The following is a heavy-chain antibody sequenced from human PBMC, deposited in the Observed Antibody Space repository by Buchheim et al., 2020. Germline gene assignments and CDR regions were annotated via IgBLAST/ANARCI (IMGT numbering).Heavy chain of an antibody. Sequence: EVQLVESGGGLVQPGGSLRLSCAASGFTFSSYWMSWVRQAPGKGLEWVANIKQDGSETYYAASVKGRFTIFSDNAKNSLYLQMNSLRAEDTAVYYCARYGRPKKYDFWSGYYEDYYYGMDVWGQGTT. J-gene: IGHJ6*02. CDR3: ARYGRPKKYDFWSGYYEDYYYGMDV. CDR1: GFTFSSYW. CDR2: IKQDGSET. D-gene: IGHD3-3*01. V-gene: IGHV3-7*01.